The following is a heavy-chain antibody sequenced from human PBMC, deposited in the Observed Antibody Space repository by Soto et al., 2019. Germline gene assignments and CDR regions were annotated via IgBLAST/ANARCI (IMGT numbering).Heavy chain of an antibody. V-gene: IGHV4-34*01. CDR1: GGSFSAYY. D-gene: IGHD2-8*02. Sequence: QVQLQQWGAGLLKPSETLSLTCAVYGGSFSAYYWSWIRQPPGKGLEWIGEINHSGSTNYNPSLKSRVTISVDTSKNQFSLKLSSVTAADTAVYYCARGQSSLLLDCWGQGILATVSS. J-gene: IGHJ4*02. CDR3: ARGQSSLLLDC. CDR2: INHSGST.